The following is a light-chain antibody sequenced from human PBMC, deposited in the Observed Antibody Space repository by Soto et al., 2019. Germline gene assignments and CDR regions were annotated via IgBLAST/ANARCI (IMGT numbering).Light chain of an antibody. J-gene: IGKJ4*01. CDR3: QQRSNWPLT. CDR1: QSVSSKY. V-gene: IGKV3D-20*02. Sequence: EIVLTQSPGTLSLSPGERATLSCRASQSVSSKYLAWYQQKPGQAPRVLIYGTSIRASGVPERFSGGGSGTDFTLTISSLEPEDFAVYYCQQRSNWPLTFGGGTKVDIK. CDR2: GTS.